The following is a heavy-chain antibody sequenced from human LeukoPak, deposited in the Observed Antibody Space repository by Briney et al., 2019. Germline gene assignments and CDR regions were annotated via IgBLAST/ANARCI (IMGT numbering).Heavy chain of an antibody. Sequence: SVKVSCKASGGTFISYAISWVRQAPGQGLEWMGGIIPIFGTANYAQKFQGRVTITADKSTSTAYMELSSLRSEDTAVYYCARSGLAERIYYYYYMDVWGKGTTVTVSS. J-gene: IGHJ6*03. V-gene: IGHV1-69*06. CDR3: ARSGLAERIYYYYYMDV. CDR1: GGTFISYA. CDR2: IIPIFGTA. D-gene: IGHD2/OR15-2a*01.